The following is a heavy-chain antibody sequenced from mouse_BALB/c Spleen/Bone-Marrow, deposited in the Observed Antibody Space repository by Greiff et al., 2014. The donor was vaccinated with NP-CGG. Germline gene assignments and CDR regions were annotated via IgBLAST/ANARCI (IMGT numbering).Heavy chain of an antibody. D-gene: IGHD3-2*02. J-gene: IGHJ3*01. CDR1: GYSFTGYF. CDR2: INPYNGDT. V-gene: IGHV1-20*02. Sequence: VQLQQPGPELVKPGASVKISCKASGYSFTGYFMNWVMQSHGKSLEWIGRINPYNGDTFYNQKFKGKATLTVDKSSSTAHMELRSLASEDSAVYYCARSGDCDGFAYRGQGTLVTVSA. CDR3: ARSGDCDGFAY.